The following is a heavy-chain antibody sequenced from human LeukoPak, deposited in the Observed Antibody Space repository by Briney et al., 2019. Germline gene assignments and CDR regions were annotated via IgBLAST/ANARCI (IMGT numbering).Heavy chain of an antibody. CDR3: TVAGQGGYYYGMDV. CDR1: GFTFSSYA. D-gene: IGHD6-19*01. J-gene: IGHJ6*02. V-gene: IGHV3-23*01. CDR2: ISGSGGST. Sequence: GGSLRLSCAASGFTFSSYAMSWVRQAPGKGLEWVSAISGSGGSTYYADSVKGRFTISRDNSKNTLYLQMNSLRAEDTAVYYCTVAGQGGYYYGMDVWGQGTTVTVSS.